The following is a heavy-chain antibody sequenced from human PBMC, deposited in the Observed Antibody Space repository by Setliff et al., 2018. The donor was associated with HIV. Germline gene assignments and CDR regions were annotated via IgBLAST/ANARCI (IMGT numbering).Heavy chain of an antibody. CDR1: GYTFTNYD. CDR2: ISTYNGNA. J-gene: IGHJ5*02. V-gene: IGHV1-18*01. CDR3: ARAQYQLLEPPTYNWFDP. Sequence: ASVKVSCKASGYTFTNYDINWVRQAPGQGLEWMGWISTYNGNANYAQKFQDRVTITADKSTDTAYMELSSLRSEDTAVYYCARAQYQLLEPPTYNWFDPWGQGTLVTVSS. D-gene: IGHD2-2*01.